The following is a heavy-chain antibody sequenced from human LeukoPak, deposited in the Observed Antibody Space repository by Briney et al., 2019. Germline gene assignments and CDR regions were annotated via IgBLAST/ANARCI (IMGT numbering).Heavy chain of an antibody. CDR2: IDTNSDDT. CDR1: GYAFTVYY. D-gene: IGHD2-2*01. V-gene: IGHV1-2*02. Sequence: AAVKLTCKSSGYAFTVYYKHWVRLAPGQGIEWMGGIDTNSDDTHYAQKFQGRVTMTRDTSISTAYMDLNSLISDDTAVYYCARVQYQLLFEGNWFDPWGQGTLVTVSS. CDR3: ARVQYQLLFEGNWFDP. J-gene: IGHJ5*02.